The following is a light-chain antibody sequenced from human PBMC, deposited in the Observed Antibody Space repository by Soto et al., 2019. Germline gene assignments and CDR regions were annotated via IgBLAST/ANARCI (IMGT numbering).Light chain of an antibody. CDR3: QQYNNWPIT. V-gene: IGKV3-15*01. CDR2: GAS. J-gene: IGKJ5*01. Sequence: EIVRTQSPATLSVSPGERATLSCRASQNILSNLAWYQQKPGQAPRLLIYGASTRATGIPARFSGSGSGTEFTLTISSLQSEDFEIYYCQQYNNWPITFGQGTRLEIK. CDR1: QNILSN.